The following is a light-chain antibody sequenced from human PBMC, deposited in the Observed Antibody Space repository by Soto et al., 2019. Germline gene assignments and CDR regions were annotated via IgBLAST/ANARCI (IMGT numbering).Light chain of an antibody. J-gene: IGKJ1*01. CDR2: KVS. Sequence: DVVMTQSPLSLPVTLGQPASISCMSTQSLVYTDGDTYLSWFQQRPGQSPRRLIYKVSNRDSGFPDRFSGSGSGTDFTLKISRVEAEDVGVYYCMQGTHWPWTFGQGTKVEIK. V-gene: IGKV2-30*01. CDR1: QSLVYTDGDTY. CDR3: MQGTHWPWT.